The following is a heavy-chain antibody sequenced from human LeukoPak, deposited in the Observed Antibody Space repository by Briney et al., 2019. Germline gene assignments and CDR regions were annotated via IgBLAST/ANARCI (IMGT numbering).Heavy chain of an antibody. CDR2: IYTSGST. CDR3: ARAAVGVLRFFGALDWFDP. D-gene: IGHD3-3*01. J-gene: IGHJ5*02. V-gene: IGHV4-61*02. CDR1: GGSISSGSYY. Sequence: KPSETLSLTCTVSGGSISSGSYYWSWIRQPAGKGLEWIGRIYTSGSTNYNPSLKSRVTISVDTSKNQFSLKLSSVTVADTAVYYCARAAVGVLRFFGALDWFDPWGQGTLVTVSS.